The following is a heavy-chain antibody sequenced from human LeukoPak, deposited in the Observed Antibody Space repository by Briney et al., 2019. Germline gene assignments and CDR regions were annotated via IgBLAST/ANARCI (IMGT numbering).Heavy chain of an antibody. CDR2: IYYSGST. D-gene: IGHD2-2*01. CDR1: GGSISSGGYY. V-gene: IGHV4-31*03. Sequence: PSQTLSLTCTVSGGSISSGGYYWSWIRQHPGKGLEWIGYIYYSGSTYYNPSLKSRVTISVDTSKNQFSLKLSSVTAADTAVYYCARMKLGHCSSTRCKQFDYCGQATLVTVSS. CDR3: ARMKLGHCSSTRCKQFDY. J-gene: IGHJ4*02.